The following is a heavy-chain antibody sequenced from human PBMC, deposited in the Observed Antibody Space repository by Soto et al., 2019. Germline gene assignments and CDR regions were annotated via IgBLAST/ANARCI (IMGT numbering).Heavy chain of an antibody. CDR1: GGSISSGGYY. Sequence: SETLSLTCTVSGGSISSGGYYWSWIRQHPGKGLEWIGYIYYSGSTYYNPSLKSRVTISVDTSKNQFSLKLSSVTAADTAVYYCAGCIVVAATSVFDYWGQGTLVTVSS. V-gene: IGHV4-31*03. CDR3: AGCIVVAATSVFDY. D-gene: IGHD6-19*01. CDR2: IYYSGST. J-gene: IGHJ4*02.